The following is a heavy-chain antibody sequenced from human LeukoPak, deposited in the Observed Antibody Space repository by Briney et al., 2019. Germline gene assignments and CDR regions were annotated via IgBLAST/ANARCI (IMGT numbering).Heavy chain of an antibody. CDR3: LWDDKPLFDY. D-gene: IGHD1-14*01. CDR1: GFTFTYAW. Sequence: GGSLRLSCAASGFTFTYAWMSWVRQPPGKGLEWVGRIKSKPSGGTTDYGTPVKGRFSISRDDSKNTLYLQMNSLKTEDTAVYYCLWDDKPLFDYWGQGTLVTVSS. J-gene: IGHJ4*02. V-gene: IGHV3-15*01. CDR2: IKSKPSGGTT.